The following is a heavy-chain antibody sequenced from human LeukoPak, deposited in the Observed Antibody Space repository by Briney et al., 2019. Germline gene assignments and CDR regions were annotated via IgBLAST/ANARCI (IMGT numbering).Heavy chain of an antibody. CDR3: ARDRLYSAYDYSDY. CDR2: IYYSGST. D-gene: IGHD5-12*01. CDR1: GGSISSYY. J-gene: IGHJ4*02. V-gene: IGHV4-59*12. Sequence: SETLSLTCTVSGGSISSYYWSWIRQPPGKGLEWIGYIYYSGSTNYNPSLKSRVTISVDTSKNQFSLQLSSVTAADTAVYYCARDRLYSAYDYSDYWGQGTLVTVSS.